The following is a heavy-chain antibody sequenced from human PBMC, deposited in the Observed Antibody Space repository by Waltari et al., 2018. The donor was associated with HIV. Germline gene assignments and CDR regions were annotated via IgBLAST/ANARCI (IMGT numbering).Heavy chain of an antibody. CDR1: GGSISSSSYY. CDR2: IYYIGSP. V-gene: IGHV4-39*07. Sequence: QLQLTESGPGLVKPSETQSLTCTVAGGSISSSSYYWRWIRQPPGTGLEWFGCIYYIGSPYYNPSLKTPVTISVHTSKNQFSLKLGSVIAADTAVYSCARWRYCCGGSCPFDYWGQGTLVTVSS. CDR3: ARWRYCCGGSCPFDY. D-gene: IGHD2-15*01. J-gene: IGHJ4*02.